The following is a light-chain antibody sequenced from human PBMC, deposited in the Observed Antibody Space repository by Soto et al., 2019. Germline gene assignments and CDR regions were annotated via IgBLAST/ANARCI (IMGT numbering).Light chain of an antibody. J-gene: IGKJ3*01. Sequence: DIQMTQSPTSLSASVVDRGTITCRASQGSRNFVAWYQQKPGKAPKLLSYAASTLQSGVPSRFSGSGSGTDFTHTINRLQPEDVATYSRQKYSSVPVFGPGTKVEIQ. CDR2: AAS. CDR3: QKYSSVPV. CDR1: QGSRNF. V-gene: IGKV1-27*01.